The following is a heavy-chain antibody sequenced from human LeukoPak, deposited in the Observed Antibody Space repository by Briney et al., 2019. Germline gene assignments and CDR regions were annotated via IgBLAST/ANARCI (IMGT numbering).Heavy chain of an antibody. Sequence: GRSLRLSCAAYGFTFSNYGIHWVRQAPGKGLEWVAVISYDGNIRYCADSVKGRFTISRDNSKNTLYLQMNSLRAEDTAVYYCAKGPRFLEWLSPSDFDYWGQGALVTVSS. V-gene: IGHV3-30*18. CDR2: ISYDGNIR. D-gene: IGHD3-3*01. CDR1: GFTFSNYG. J-gene: IGHJ4*02. CDR3: AKGPRFLEWLSPSDFDY.